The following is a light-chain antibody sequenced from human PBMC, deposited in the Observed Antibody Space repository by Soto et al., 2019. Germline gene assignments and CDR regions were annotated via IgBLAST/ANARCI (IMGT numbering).Light chain of an antibody. J-gene: IGKJ1*01. CDR1: QSVSSN. V-gene: IGKV3-15*01. CDR2: GAS. CDR3: KEYNNWPPWT. Sequence: EIVMTQSPATLSVSPGERATLSCRASQSVSSNLAWYQQKPGQAPRLLIYGASTRATGIPARFSCSGSGIEFTHSISSLQSEDFAVYYCKEYNNWPPWTFGQGTKVEIK.